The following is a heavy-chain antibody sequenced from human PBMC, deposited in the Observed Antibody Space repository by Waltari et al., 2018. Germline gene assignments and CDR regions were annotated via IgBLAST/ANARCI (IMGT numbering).Heavy chain of an antibody. J-gene: IGHJ3*02. CDR3: ARREEDAFDI. Sequence: QLQLQESGPGLVKPSETLSLTCTVSGGSISSSSYYLGWIRQPPGKGLEWIGSIYYSGSTYYNPSLKSRVTISVDTSKNQFSLKLSSVTAADTAVYYCARREEDAFDIWGQGTMVTVSS. CDR1: GGSISSSSYY. CDR2: IYYSGST. V-gene: IGHV4-39*01.